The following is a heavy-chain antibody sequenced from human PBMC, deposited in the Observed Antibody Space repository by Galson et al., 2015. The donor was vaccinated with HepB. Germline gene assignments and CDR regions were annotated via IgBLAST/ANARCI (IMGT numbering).Heavy chain of an antibody. Sequence: PALVKPTQTLTLTCTLSGVSLSTSGVSVAWVRQPPGKALEWLATIFWNENSDRTPSLKTRLSISTDTSKSLVVLSLANVDPADTATYFCAYRKLYTNVWWSGHYCNYWGQGTLVTVS. CDR1: GVSLSTSGVS. V-gene: IGHV2-5*01. CDR3: AYRKLYTNVWWSGHYCNY. CDR2: IFWNENS. D-gene: IGHD2-8*01. J-gene: IGHJ4*02.